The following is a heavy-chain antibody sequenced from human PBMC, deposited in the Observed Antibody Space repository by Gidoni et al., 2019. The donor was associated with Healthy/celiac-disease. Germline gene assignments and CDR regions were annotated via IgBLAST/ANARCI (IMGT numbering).Heavy chain of an antibody. Sequence: TTNYNPSLKSRVTISVDTSKNQFSLKLSSVTAADTAVYYCARQSAHSSNGEGELDYWGQGTLVTVSS. J-gene: IGHJ4*02. CDR2: TT. D-gene: IGHD6-13*01. V-gene: IGHV4-61*07. CDR3: ARQSAHSSNGEGELDY.